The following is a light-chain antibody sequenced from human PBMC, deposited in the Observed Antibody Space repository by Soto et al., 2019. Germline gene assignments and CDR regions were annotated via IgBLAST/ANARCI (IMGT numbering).Light chain of an antibody. Sequence: EIVLTQSPGTLSLSPGERATLSCRASQSVSSSYLAWYQQKPGQAPRLLIYGASSRATGIPDRFSGSGSGTDFALTISRLEPVYVAVYYCQQYGSSLITFGQGTRLEIK. CDR1: QSVSSSY. CDR2: GAS. V-gene: IGKV3-20*01. J-gene: IGKJ5*01. CDR3: QQYGSSLIT.